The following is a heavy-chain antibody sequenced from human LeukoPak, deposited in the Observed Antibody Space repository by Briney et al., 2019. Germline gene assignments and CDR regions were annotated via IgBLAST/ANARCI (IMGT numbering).Heavy chain of an antibody. CDR2: ISSSSSYI. V-gene: IGHV3-21*01. CDR3: AIIPRAAAGPSARSPFHY. J-gene: IGHJ4*02. Sequence: GGSLRLSCAASGFTFSSYSMNWVRQAPGKGLEWVSSISSSSSYIYYADSVKGRFTISRDNAKTSLYLQMNSLRAEDTAVYYCAIIPRAAAGPSARSPFHYWGQGTLVTVSS. D-gene: IGHD6-13*01. CDR1: GFTFSSYS.